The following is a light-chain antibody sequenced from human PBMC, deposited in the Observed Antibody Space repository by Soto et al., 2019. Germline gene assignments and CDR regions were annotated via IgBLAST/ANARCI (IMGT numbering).Light chain of an antibody. V-gene: IGLV2-14*01. J-gene: IGLJ1*01. CDR2: EVS. CDR1: SSDVGGYNY. Sequence: QSVLTQPASVSGSPGLSITISCTGSSSDVGGYNYVSWYQQHPGKAPQLMIYEVSNRPSGVSNRFSGSKSGNTASLTISGLQAEDEADYYCSSYTSSSSNFVFGSGTKLTVL. CDR3: SSYTSSSSNFV.